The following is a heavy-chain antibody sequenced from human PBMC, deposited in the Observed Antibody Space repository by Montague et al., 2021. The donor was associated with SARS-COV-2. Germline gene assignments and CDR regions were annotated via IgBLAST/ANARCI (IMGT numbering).Heavy chain of an antibody. Sequence: SLRLSCAASGFTFSSYAMHWVRQAPGKGLEWVAVIPYDGSNKYYADSVKGRFTISRDNSKSTLYLQMNSLRAEDTAVYYCARSAWGGYRDAFDIWGQGTMVTVSS. D-gene: IGHD3-16*02. J-gene: IGHJ3*02. V-gene: IGHV3-30-3*01. CDR3: ARSAWGGYRDAFDI. CDR1: GFTFSSYA. CDR2: IPYDGSNK.